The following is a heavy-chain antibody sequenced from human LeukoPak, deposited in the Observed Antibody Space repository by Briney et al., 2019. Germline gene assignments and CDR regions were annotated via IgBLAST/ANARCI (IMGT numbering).Heavy chain of an antibody. Sequence: PSETLSLTCTVSGGFISTGCYYWSWIRQPAGKGLEWIGRIYTSGSTNYNPSLKSRVTISVDTSKNQFSLKLSSVTAADTAVYYCARPGRSGSYYNYLVRRWFDPWGQGTLVTVSS. CDR1: GGFISTGCYY. CDR3: ARPGRSGSYYNYLVRRWFDP. J-gene: IGHJ5*02. D-gene: IGHD3-10*01. V-gene: IGHV4-61*02. CDR2: IYTSGST.